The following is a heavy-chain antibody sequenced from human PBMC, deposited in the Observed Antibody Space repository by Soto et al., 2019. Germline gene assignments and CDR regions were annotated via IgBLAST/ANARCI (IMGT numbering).Heavy chain of an antibody. CDR2: LYDVDGS. Sequence: VQLVESGGGLIQPGESLRLSCAAFGLTISGKKYVAWVRQAPGKGLEWVSALYDVDGSFYADSVTGRFTTSSDSSETTVYLQMNDLKPDDTAGYYCATWDEREHAFDVWGQGTTVTISS. V-gene: IGHV3-53*01. D-gene: IGHD1-1*01. J-gene: IGHJ3*01. CDR1: GLTISGKKY. CDR3: ATWDEREHAFDV.